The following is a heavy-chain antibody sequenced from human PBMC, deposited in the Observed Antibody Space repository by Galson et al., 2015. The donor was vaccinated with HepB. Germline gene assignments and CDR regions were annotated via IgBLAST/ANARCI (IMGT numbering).Heavy chain of an antibody. CDR1: GFTFSSYS. CDR2: ISRSSSTI. V-gene: IGHV3-48*02. D-gene: IGHD5-18*01. J-gene: IGHJ4*02. Sequence: SLRLSCAASGFTFSSYSMNWVRQAPGKGLEWVSYISRSSSTIYYADSVKGRFTISRDNAKNSLYLQMNSLRDEDTAVYYCARVGVAIQLWSPVYFDYWGQGTLVTVSS. CDR3: ARVGVAIQLWSPVYFDY.